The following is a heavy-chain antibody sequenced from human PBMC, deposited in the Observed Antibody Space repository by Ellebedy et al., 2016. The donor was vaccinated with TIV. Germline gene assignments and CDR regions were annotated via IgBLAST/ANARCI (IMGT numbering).Heavy chain of an antibody. Sequence: GESLKISCAASGFTFSSYAMHWVRQAQGKGLEWVAVISYDGSNKYYADSVKGRFTISRDNSKNTLYLQMNSLRAEDTAVYYCARTYYYDSSGYHDAFDIWGQGTMVTVSS. V-gene: IGHV3-30-3*01. J-gene: IGHJ3*02. CDR1: GFTFSSYA. D-gene: IGHD3-22*01. CDR2: ISYDGSNK. CDR3: ARTYYYDSSGYHDAFDI.